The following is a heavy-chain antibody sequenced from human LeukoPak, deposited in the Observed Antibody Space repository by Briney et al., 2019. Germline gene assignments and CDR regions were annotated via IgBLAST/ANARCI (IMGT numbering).Heavy chain of an antibody. CDR3: ARSLRPTYYDYVWGSYSPSTFDY. J-gene: IGHJ4*02. Sequence: GGSLRLSCAASGFTFSNYAMHWVRQAPGKGLEWVAVMSYDGSNKYYADSVKGRFTISRDNSKNTLYLQMNSLRAEDTAVYYCARSLRPTYYDYVWGSYSPSTFDYWGQGTLVTVSS. D-gene: IGHD3-16*01. CDR2: MSYDGSNK. V-gene: IGHV3-30*04. CDR1: GFTFSNYA.